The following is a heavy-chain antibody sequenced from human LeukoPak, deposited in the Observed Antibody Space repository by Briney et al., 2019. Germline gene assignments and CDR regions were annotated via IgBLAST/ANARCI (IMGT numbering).Heavy chain of an antibody. CDR3: ARSPLRAYSSSWYGPLGY. CDR2: INPNSGGT. J-gene: IGHJ4*02. CDR1: GYTFTGYY. Sequence: GASVKVSCKASGYTFTGYYMHWVRQAPGQGLERMGWINPNSGGTNYAQKFQGRVTMTRDTSISTAYMELSRLRSDDTAVYYCARSPLRAYSSSWYGPLGYWGQGTLVTVSS. V-gene: IGHV1-2*02. D-gene: IGHD6-13*01.